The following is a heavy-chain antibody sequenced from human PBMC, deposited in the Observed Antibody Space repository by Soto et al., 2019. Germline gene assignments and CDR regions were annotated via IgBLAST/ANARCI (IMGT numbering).Heavy chain of an antibody. CDR1: GTMFGQYA. V-gene: IGHV3-23*01. Sequence: PGGSLRLSCAAPGTMFGQYAMSWVRLAPGKGLEWVSVVGPSGASTFYADSVRGRFTISRDNSENPLYLQMNSLRAADTASYLCARSYYYDSTGYSRTFDYWGPGSLVTVSS. J-gene: IGHJ4*02. CDR2: VGPSGAST. CDR3: ARSYYYDSTGYSRTFDY. D-gene: IGHD3-22*01.